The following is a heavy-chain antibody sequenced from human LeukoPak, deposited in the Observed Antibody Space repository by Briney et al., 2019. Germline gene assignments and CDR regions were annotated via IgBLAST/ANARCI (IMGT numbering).Heavy chain of an antibody. D-gene: IGHD3-9*01. CDR2: MNPNSGNT. Sequence: ASVKVSCKASGYTFTSYDINWVRQATGRGLEWMGWMNPNSGNTNYARNFQGRITMTRNTSISTAYMELSSLRSEDTAVYFCARRNYDFSTASYVAFDIWGQGTIVTVSS. CDR1: GYTFTSYD. CDR3: ARRNYDFSTASYVAFDI. V-gene: IGHV1-8*01. J-gene: IGHJ3*02.